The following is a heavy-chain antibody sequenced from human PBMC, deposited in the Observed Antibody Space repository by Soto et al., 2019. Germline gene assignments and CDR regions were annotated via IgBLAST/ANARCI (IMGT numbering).Heavy chain of an antibody. CDR2: IRGDGSST. Sequence: EVQLVESGGGLVQPGGALRLSCVGSGFTFSSHWMHWVRQTPGKGPVWVSRIRGDGSSTAYAESVRGRFAISRDNATNTLYLQMNNLRAEDSAVYFCARENIAVMGAIRGFEPWGLGTQVTVSS. J-gene: IGHJ5*02. V-gene: IGHV3-74*01. CDR3: ARENIAVMGAIRGFEP. CDR1: GFTFSSHW. D-gene: IGHD6-19*01.